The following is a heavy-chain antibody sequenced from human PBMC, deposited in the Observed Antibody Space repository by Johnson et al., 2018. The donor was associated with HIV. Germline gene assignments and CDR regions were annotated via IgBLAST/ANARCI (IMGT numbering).Heavy chain of an antibody. V-gene: IGHV3-11*04. CDR1: GFTVSSNY. CDR3: ARSVNAGRPFDI. CDR2: ISGSDGAI. D-gene: IGHD2-8*01. Sequence: QVQLVESGGGLIQPGGSLRLSCAASGFTVSSNYMSWVRQAPGKGLEWVSYISGSDGAIWYADSVKGRFTVSRDNAKNSFYLQMNSLRAEDTAVYYCARSVNAGRPFDIWGQGTLVTVSS. J-gene: IGHJ3*02.